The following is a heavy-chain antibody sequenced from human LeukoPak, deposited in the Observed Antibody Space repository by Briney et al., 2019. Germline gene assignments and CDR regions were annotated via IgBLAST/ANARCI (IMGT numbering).Heavy chain of an antibody. J-gene: IGHJ3*02. CDR2: ISYDGSNK. D-gene: IGHD3-22*01. Sequence: GGSLRLSCAASGFTFSSYAMHWVRQAPGKGLEWVAVISYDGSNKYYADSVKGRFTISRDNSKNTLYLQMNSLRAEDTAVYYCARVPSSGYYYGGRGAFDIWGQGTMVTVSS. V-gene: IGHV3-30-3*01. CDR1: GFTFSSYA. CDR3: ARVPSSGYYYGGRGAFDI.